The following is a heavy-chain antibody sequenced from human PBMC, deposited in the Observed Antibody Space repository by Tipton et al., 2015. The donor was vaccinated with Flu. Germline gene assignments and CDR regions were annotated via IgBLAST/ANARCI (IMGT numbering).Heavy chain of an antibody. D-gene: IGHD2-2*02. J-gene: IGHJ6*02. CDR1: GGSFSGYY. V-gene: IGHV4-34*01. Sequence: TLSLTCAVYGGSFSGYYWSWIRQPPGKGLEWIGEINHSGSTNYNPSLKSRVTISVDTSKNQFSLKLSSVTAADTAVYYCARGGRYQLLYSLGAYYYYGMDVWGQGPTVTVSS. CDR3: ARGGRYQLLYSLGAYYYYGMDV. CDR2: INHSGST.